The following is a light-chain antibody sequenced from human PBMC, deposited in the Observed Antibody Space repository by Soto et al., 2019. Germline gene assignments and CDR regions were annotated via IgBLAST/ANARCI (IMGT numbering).Light chain of an antibody. Sequence: IQISEFPSTLPRTVGDRVTITCRASQTISSWLAWYQQKPGKAPKLLIYKASTLKSGVPSRFSGSGSGTEFTLTISSLQPDDFATYYCQHYNSYPITFGQGTRL. CDR3: QHYNSYPIT. V-gene: IGKV1-5*03. CDR1: QTISSW. J-gene: IGKJ5*01. CDR2: KAS.